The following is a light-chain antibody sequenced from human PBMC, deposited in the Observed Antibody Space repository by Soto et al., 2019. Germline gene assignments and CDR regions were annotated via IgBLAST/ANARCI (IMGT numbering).Light chain of an antibody. CDR3: HHPCNWPPFA. V-gene: IGKV3-15*01. CDR1: QSVGSS. CDR2: HAS. J-gene: IGKJ2*01. Sequence: IVMTQSPATLSVSPGERATLSSRASQSVGSSLAWYQQKHGQAPRLLIYHASPRTTAVPARFSDSRSRTEFPLTVSRPQSEDLAVLCWHHPCNWPPFAFGPGPKLE.